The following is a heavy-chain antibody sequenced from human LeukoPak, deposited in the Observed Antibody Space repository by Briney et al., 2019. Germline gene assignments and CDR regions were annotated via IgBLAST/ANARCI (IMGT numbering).Heavy chain of an antibody. Sequence: ASVKVSCKASGYTFTSYAMHWVRQAPGQRLEWMGCINAGNGNTKYSQKFQGRVTITRNTSASTAYMELSSLRSEDTAVYYCARDYWSMVRGVSGWFGPWGQGTLVTVSS. D-gene: IGHD3-10*01. CDR2: INAGNGNT. V-gene: IGHV1-3*01. J-gene: IGHJ5*02. CDR3: ARDYWSMVRGVSGWFGP. CDR1: GYTFTSYA.